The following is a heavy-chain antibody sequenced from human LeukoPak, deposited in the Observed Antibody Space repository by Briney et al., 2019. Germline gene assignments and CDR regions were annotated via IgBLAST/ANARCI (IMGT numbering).Heavy chain of an antibody. J-gene: IGHJ3*02. CDR3: TFNLGSGSYGFDM. V-gene: IGHV4-39*07. D-gene: IGHD3-10*01. Sequence: SETLSLTCTVSGGSISTTTYYWGWIRPPPGKGLEWIGSIFYSGSTYYNPSLKSRVTISLDMSKNQFSLKLSSVTAADTAVYYCTFNLGSGSYGFDMWGQGTMVTVSS. CDR1: GGSISTTTYY. CDR2: IFYSGST.